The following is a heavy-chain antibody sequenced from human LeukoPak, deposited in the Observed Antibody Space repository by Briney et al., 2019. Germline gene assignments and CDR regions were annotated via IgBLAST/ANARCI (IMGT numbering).Heavy chain of an antibody. J-gene: IGHJ4*02. D-gene: IGHD6-19*01. V-gene: IGHV4-34*01. CDR1: GGSFSGYY. Sequence: SETLSLTCAVYGGSFSGYYWSWIRQPPGKGLEWIGEINHSGSTNYNPSLKSRVTVAVETSKNQFSLKLSSVTAADTAVYYCSRRPSRSRFDYWGQGALVTVSS. CDR2: INHSGST. CDR3: SRRPSRSRFDY.